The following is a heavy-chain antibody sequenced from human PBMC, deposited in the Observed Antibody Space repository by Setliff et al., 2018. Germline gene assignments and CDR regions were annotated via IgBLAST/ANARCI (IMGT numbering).Heavy chain of an antibody. J-gene: IGHJ6*03. Sequence: SETLSLTCNVSGGSISSDYWDWIRQPPGKALEWIGYFYHSASSNYNPSLKGRVTMSADTSKKQLYLSLTSVSVADTAMYYCARSHYYASGNSHYYYMDVWGKGTAVTVSS. CDR1: GGSISSDY. V-gene: IGHV4-59*08. D-gene: IGHD3-10*01. CDR2: FYHSASS. CDR3: ARSHYYASGNSHYYYMDV.